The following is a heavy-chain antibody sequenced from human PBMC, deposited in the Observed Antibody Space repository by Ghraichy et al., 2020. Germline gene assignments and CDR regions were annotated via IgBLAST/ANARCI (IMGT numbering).Heavy chain of an antibody. D-gene: IGHD6-13*01. CDR1: GFTFSGYW. V-gene: IGHV3-7*03. J-gene: IGHJ4*02. Sequence: GGSLRLSCAASGFTFSGYWMSWVRQAPGKGLEWVANIKEDGSEKYYVDSVKGRFTISRDNAKNSLFLQMNSLRAEDTAVYYCARSIAAAGDYWGQGTLVTVSS. CDR3: ARSIAAAGDY. CDR2: IKEDGSEK.